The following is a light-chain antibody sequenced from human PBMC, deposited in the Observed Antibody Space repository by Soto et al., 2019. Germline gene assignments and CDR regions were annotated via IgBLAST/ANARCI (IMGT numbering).Light chain of an antibody. CDR2: AAS. V-gene: IGKV1-9*01. Sequence: IPLTQSPSSLSASVGDRVAITCRASQGISSYLAWYQQKAGKAPKFLIYAASTLQSGVPSRFSGSGSGTDFTLTISSLQPEDFATYYCQQVNSYPLTFGGGTKVEIK. CDR3: QQVNSYPLT. J-gene: IGKJ4*01. CDR1: QGISSY.